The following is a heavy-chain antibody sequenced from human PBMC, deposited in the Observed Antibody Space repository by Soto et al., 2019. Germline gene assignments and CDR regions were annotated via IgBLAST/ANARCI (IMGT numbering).Heavy chain of an antibody. J-gene: IGHJ6*03. CDR3: AREYSSSSTSSRPYYYYYYYMDV. CDR2: INPNSGGT. V-gene: IGHV1-2*04. CDR1: GYTFTGYY. Sequence: QVQLVQSGAEVKKPGASVKVSCKASGYTFTGYYMHWVRQAPGQGLEWMGWINPNSGGTNYAQKFQGWVTMTRDTSISTAYRELSRLRSDDTAVYYCAREYSSSSTSSRPYYYYYYYMDVWGKGTTVTVSS. D-gene: IGHD6-6*01.